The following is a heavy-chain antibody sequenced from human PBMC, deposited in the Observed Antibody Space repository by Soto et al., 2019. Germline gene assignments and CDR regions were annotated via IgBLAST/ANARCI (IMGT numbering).Heavy chain of an antibody. J-gene: IGHJ4*02. CDR2: ISSSSSYI. D-gene: IGHD3-22*01. Sequence: PGGSLRLSCAASGFTFGSYSMNWVRQAPGKGLEWVSSISSSSSYIYYADSVKGRFTISRDNAKNSLYLQMNSLRAEDTAVYYCARMVNVEKYYYDSSGYYSPAPFDYWGQGTLVTVSS. V-gene: IGHV3-21*01. CDR1: GFTFGSYS. CDR3: ARMVNVEKYYYDSSGYYSPAPFDY.